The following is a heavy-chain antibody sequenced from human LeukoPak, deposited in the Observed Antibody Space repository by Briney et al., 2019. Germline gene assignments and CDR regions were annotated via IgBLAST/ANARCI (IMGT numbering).Heavy chain of an antibody. Sequence: SETLSLTCAVYGGSFSGYYWSWIRQPPGKGLEWIGEINHNGSTNYNPSLKSRVTISVDTSKNQFSLKLSSVTAADTAVYYCARGRLRYFDWLSLWGQGTLVTVSS. CDR3: ARGRLRYFDWLSL. D-gene: IGHD3-9*01. J-gene: IGHJ4*02. CDR1: GGSFSGYY. CDR2: INHNGST. V-gene: IGHV4-34*01.